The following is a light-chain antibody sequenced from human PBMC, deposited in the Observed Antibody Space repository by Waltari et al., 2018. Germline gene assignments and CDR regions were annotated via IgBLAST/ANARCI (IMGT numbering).Light chain of an antibody. CDR3: CSYTTTGPVV. CDR1: SSDLGTYNY. Sequence: QSVLTQPASVSGSPGQSITITCTGTSSDLGTYNYAPWDQQHPGRAPKLIIFGVNVRPSWVSNRFSGSKSGNTAFLTISGLQTEDEGHFYCCSYTTTGPVVFGGGTKLTVL. V-gene: IGLV2-14*03. CDR2: GVN. J-gene: IGLJ2*01.